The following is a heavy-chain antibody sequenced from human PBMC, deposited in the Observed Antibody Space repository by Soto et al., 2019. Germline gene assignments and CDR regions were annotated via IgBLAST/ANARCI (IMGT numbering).Heavy chain of an antibody. D-gene: IGHD3-10*01. CDR1: GLIFSRNW. J-gene: IGHJ6*02. Sequence: EVQLVESGGGLVQPGGSLRLSCAAPGLIFSRNWMSWVRQAPGKGLECVAIIKQGGSEKYYVDSVKGRFTISRDNAKNSLYLQMNSLRAEDTAVYYCVRGELGWRGMDVWGQGTTVTVSS. V-gene: IGHV3-7*01. CDR3: VRGELGWRGMDV. CDR2: IKQGGSEK.